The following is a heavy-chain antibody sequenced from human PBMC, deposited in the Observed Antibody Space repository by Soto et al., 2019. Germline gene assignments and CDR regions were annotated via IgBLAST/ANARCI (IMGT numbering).Heavy chain of an antibody. CDR2: IIPIFSTP. Sequence: QVQLVQSGAEVKKPGSSVKVSCKASGGTFSSHAISWVRQAPGQGLEWMGGIIPIFSTPNYAQKFQGRVTITADGYTSTAYMDLISLRCDEPAVYYCARAKTGSSPIGYYHYVLDVWGQGTPVTVSS. V-gene: IGHV1-69*01. CDR3: ARAKTGSSPIGYYHYVLDV. D-gene: IGHD1-26*01. J-gene: IGHJ6*02. CDR1: GGTFSSHA.